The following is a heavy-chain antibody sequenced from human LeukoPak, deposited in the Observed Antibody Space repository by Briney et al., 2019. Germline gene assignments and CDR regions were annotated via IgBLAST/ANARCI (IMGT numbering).Heavy chain of an antibody. CDR1: GFTFDDYA. CDR3: TKGMGQFYYYYYMDV. J-gene: IGHJ6*03. CDR2: INWNSGSI. Sequence: PGRSLRLSCAASGFTFDDYAMHWVRQPPGKGLEGVSGINWNSGSIGYADSVKGRFTISRDNAKNSLYLQMNSLRAEDTALYYCTKGMGQFYYYYYMDVWGKGTTVTVSS. D-gene: IGHD3-16*01. V-gene: IGHV3-9*01.